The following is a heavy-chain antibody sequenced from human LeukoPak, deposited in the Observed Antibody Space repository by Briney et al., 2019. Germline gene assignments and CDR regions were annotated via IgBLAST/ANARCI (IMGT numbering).Heavy chain of an antibody. D-gene: IGHD3-22*01. CDR2: SNSDGSST. J-gene: IGHJ4*02. V-gene: IGHV3-74*01. CDR1: GFTFNRHW. CDR3: AREGSYYYDA. Sequence: GGSLRLSCAASGFTFNRHWMHWVRQAPGKGLVWVSRSNSDGSSTVYADSVKGRFTISRDNAKNTLYLQMNSLRAEDTAVYYCAREGSYYYDAWGQGTLVTVSS.